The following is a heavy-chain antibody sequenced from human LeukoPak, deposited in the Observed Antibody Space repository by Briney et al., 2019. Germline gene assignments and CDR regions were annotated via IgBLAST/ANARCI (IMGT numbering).Heavy chain of an antibody. CDR2: IIPIFGTA. CDR3: AGDGIAAAGTFDY. Sequence: SVKVSCKASGGTFSSYAISWVRQAPGQGLEWMGGIIPIFGTANYAQKFQGRVTITADESTSTAYMELSSLRSEDTAVYYCAGDGIAAAGTFDYWGQGTLVTVSS. CDR1: GGTFSSYA. V-gene: IGHV1-69*13. J-gene: IGHJ4*02. D-gene: IGHD6-13*01.